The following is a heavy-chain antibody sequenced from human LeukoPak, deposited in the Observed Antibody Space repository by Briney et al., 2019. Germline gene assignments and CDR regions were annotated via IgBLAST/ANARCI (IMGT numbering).Heavy chain of an antibody. CDR3: AKLDSRDGYPIDY. D-gene: IGHD5-24*01. Sequence: PGGSLRLSCAASGFTFSSYWMSWVRQAPGKGLEWVSAISGSGGSTYYADSVKGRFTISRDNSKNTLYLQMNSLRAEDTAVYYCAKLDSRDGYPIDYWGQGTLVTVSS. J-gene: IGHJ4*02. CDR2: ISGSGGST. V-gene: IGHV3-23*01. CDR1: GFTFSSYW.